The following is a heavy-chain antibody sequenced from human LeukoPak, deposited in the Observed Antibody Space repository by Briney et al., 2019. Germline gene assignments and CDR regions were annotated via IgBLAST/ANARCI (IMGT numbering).Heavy chain of an antibody. V-gene: IGHV1-46*01. CDR3: ARCSSSCFSVDY. CDR2: INPSGGST. Sequence: ASVNVSCKASGYTFTSYYMHWVRQAPGQGLGWMGLINPSGGSTNYAQKFQGRVTMTRDTSTSTVDLELSSLRSEDTAIYYCARCSSSCFSVDYWGQGTLVTVSS. D-gene: IGHD6-13*01. J-gene: IGHJ4*02. CDR1: GYTFTSYY.